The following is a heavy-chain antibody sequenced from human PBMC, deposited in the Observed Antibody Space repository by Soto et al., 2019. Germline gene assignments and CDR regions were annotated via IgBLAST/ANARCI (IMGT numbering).Heavy chain of an antibody. J-gene: IGHJ6*02. V-gene: IGHV3-48*03. CDR2: ISSSGSTI. Sequence: LRLSCAASGFTFSSYEMNWVRQAPGKGLEWVSYISSSGSTIYYADSVKGRFTISRDNAKNSLYLQMNSLRAEDTAVYYCARRLIAAAGIFETHYYGMDVWGQGTTVT. CDR3: ARRLIAAAGIFETHYYGMDV. D-gene: IGHD6-13*01. CDR1: GFTFSSYE.